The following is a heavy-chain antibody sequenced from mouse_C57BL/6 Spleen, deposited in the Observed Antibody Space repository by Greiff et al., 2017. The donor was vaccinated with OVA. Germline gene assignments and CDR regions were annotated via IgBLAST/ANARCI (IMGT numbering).Heavy chain of an antibody. CDR2: ISSGGSYT. J-gene: IGHJ2*01. V-gene: IGHV5-6*01. CDR1: GFTFSSYG. CDR3: ARQGKGLDFDD. D-gene: IGHD3-3*01. Sequence: EVQLVESGGDLVKPGGSLKLSCAASGFTFSSYGMSWVRQTPDKRLEWVATISSGGSYTYSPDSVKGRFTISRDNAKNTLYLQMSSLKSEDKAMYYCARQGKGLDFDDWGQGTTLTVSS.